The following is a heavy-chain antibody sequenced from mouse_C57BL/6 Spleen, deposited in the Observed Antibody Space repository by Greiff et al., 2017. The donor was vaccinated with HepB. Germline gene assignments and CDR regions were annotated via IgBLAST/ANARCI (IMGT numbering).Heavy chain of an antibody. Sequence: QVQLQQSGAELVRPGASVTLSCKASGYTFTDYEMHWVKQTPVHGLEWIGAIDPETGGTAYNQKFKGKAILTADKSSSTAYMELRSLTSEDSAVYYCTRVTTAHRRAMDYWGQGTSVTVSS. D-gene: IGHD1-2*01. CDR3: TRVTTAHRRAMDY. CDR1: GYTFTDYE. V-gene: IGHV1-15*01. CDR2: IDPETGGT. J-gene: IGHJ4*01.